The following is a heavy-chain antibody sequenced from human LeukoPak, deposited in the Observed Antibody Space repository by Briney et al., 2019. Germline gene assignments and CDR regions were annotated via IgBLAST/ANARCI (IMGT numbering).Heavy chain of an antibody. D-gene: IGHD2-15*01. Sequence: GGSLRLSCSASGFTSSTYAMRWVRQAPGKGLEYVSAIGTNAISTYYADSVEGRFTISRDNSENTMYLQMSSLRVEDTAIYYCVKGAQVVYSPSFDFWGQGTLVTVSS. CDR1: GFTSSTYA. J-gene: IGHJ4*02. CDR3: VKGAQVVYSPSFDF. CDR2: IGTNAIST. V-gene: IGHV3-64D*06.